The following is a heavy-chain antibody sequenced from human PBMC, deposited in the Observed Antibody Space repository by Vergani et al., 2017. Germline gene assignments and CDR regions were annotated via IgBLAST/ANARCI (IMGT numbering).Heavy chain of an antibody. CDR3: ARTESFILRYFHWAL. CDR2: IYYSGST. J-gene: IGHJ4*02. CDR1: GGSISRSRYF. D-gene: IGHD3-9*01. Sequence: QVQLQESGPGLVKPSQTLSLTCTVSGGSISRSRYFWGWVRQPPGKGLEWIGTIYYSGSTYYNPSLKSRVTISVDTSKNQFSLEVTSVTAADPAIYYCARTESFILRYFHWALWGQGTLVTVSS. V-gene: IGHV4-39*01.